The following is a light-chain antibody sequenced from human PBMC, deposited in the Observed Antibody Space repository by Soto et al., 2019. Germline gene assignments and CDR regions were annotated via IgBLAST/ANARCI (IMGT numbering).Light chain of an antibody. Sequence: DIQMTQSPSTLSASVEDRVTITCRASQGISKWLAWYQQKPGKAPKLLIYGASSLENGVPSRFSGSGSGTEFTLTIISLQPDDFATYFCQQYNSYDMWSFGQGTKVDLK. CDR3: QQYNSYDMWS. V-gene: IGKV1-5*01. J-gene: IGKJ1*01. CDR2: GAS. CDR1: QGISKW.